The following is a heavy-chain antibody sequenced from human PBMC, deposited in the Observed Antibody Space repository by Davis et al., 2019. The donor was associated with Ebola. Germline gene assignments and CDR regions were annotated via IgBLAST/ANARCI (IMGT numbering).Heavy chain of an antibody. CDR1: GYTFTGYY. V-gene: IGHV1-2*04. Sequence: AASVKVSCKASGYTFTGYYMHWVRQAPGQGLEWMGWINPKSGGTNYAQKFQGWVTMTRDTSISTAYMELSRLRSDDTAVYYCARGIAMVTSYYYGMDVWGQGTTVTVSS. J-gene: IGHJ6*02. CDR2: INPKSGGT. D-gene: IGHD5-18*01. CDR3: ARGIAMVTSYYYGMDV.